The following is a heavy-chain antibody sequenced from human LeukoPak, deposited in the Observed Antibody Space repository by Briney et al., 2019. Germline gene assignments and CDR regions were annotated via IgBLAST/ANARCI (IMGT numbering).Heavy chain of an antibody. D-gene: IGHD3-3*01. CDR3: ARARLRFLEWLSPFDY. CDR2: IGTAGDT. Sequence: PGGSLRLSCAASGFTFSSYDMHWVRQATGKGLEWVSAIGTAGDTYYPDSVKGRFTISRENAKNSLYLQMNSLRAGDTAVYYCARARLRFLEWLSPFDYWGQGTLVTVSS. CDR1: GFTFSSYD. V-gene: IGHV3-13*01. J-gene: IGHJ4*02.